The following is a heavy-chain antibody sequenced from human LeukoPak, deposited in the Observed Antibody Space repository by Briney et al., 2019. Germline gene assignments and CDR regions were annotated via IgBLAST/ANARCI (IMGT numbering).Heavy chain of an antibody. D-gene: IGHD2-2*02. J-gene: IGHJ5*02. CDR2: INPYSGNT. CDR1: GYTFNSYG. CDR3: ARRRLTNEDTYCNSTGCYIASGDWFDP. Sequence: WASVKVSCKTSGYTFNSYGISWVRQAPGQGLAWMGWINPYSGNTNYAQNLQGRVTMTTDTSTSTAYMELRSLRSDDTAVYYCARRRLTNEDTYCNSTGCYIASGDWFDPWGQGTLVTVSS. V-gene: IGHV1-18*01.